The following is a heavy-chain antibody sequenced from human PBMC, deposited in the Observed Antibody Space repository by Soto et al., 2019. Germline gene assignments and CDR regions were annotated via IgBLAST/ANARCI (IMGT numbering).Heavy chain of an antibody. CDR1: GFTFSIYA. D-gene: IGHD3-22*01. V-gene: IGHV3-23*01. CDR3: YYYDSSGYGYNWFDP. Sequence: GGSLRLSCAASGFTFSIYAMNWVGQAPGKGLEWVSTISGSGGSTYYADSVKGRFTISRDNSKNTLYLQMNSLRAEDTAVFYCYYYDSSGYGYNWFDPWGQGTLVTVSS. J-gene: IGHJ5*02. CDR2: ISGSGGST.